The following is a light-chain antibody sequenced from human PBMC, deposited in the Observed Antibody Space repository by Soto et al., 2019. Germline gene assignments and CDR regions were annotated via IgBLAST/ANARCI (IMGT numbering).Light chain of an antibody. CDR3: AAWDDSLSGVV. Sequence: QSVLTQPPSASGTPGQRVTISCSGSASNIGVHFVYWYQQVPGTAPKLLIYSDNQRPSGVPERFSGSKSGASASLAFSGLRSEDEAGYYCAAWDDSLSGVVFGGGTQLTVL. J-gene: IGLJ3*02. CDR1: ASNIGVHF. V-gene: IGLV1-47*02. CDR2: SDN.